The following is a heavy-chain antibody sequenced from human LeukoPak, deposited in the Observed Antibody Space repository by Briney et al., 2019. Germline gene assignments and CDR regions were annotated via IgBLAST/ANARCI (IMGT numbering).Heavy chain of an antibody. CDR1: GYTFTSYG. CDR2: ISAYNGNT. D-gene: IGHD2-21*02. CDR3: ARDPFSYCGGDCSEYFDY. V-gene: IGHV1-18*01. J-gene: IGHJ4*02. Sequence: ASVKVSCKASGYTFTSYGISWVRQAPGQGLERMGWISAYNGNTNYAQKLQGRVTMTTDTSTSTAYMELRSLRSDDTAVYYCARDPFSYCGGDCSEYFDYWGQGTLVTVSS.